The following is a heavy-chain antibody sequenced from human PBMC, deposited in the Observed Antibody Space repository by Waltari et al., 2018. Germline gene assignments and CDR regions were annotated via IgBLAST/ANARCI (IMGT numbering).Heavy chain of an antibody. CDR3: ARDYCDRTNCHGMDV. D-gene: IGHD3-22*01. CDR2: ISYNERNI. V-gene: IGHV3-30*04. Sequence: GGGLVQPGRSLRLSCAASEFTFSSYAMHWVRQAPGKGLEWVAVISYNERNIYYVDSVKGRFTISRDNSKKMLYLQMNSLRAEDTAVYYCARDYCDRTNCHGMDVWGRGTTVTVSS. J-gene: IGHJ6*02. CDR1: EFTFSSYA.